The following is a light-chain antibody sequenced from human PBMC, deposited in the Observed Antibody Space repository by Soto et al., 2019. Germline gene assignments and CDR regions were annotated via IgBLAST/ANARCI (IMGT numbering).Light chain of an antibody. CDR3: QQSYSTPT. CDR1: QSISSY. J-gene: IGKJ1*01. Sequence: DIQMTQSPSSLSASVGDRVTITCRASQSISSYLNWYQQKPGKAPKLLIYAASSLQSGVPSRFSASGSGTDFTLTISSLQPEDFATYYCQQSYSTPTFGQGPKVDIK. CDR2: AAS. V-gene: IGKV1-39*01.